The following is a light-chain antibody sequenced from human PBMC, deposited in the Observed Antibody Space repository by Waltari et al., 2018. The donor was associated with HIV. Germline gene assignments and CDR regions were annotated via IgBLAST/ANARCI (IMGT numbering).Light chain of an antibody. CDR2: KAS. J-gene: IGKJ2*01. CDR3: QQYNSSPS. Sequence: DIQMSQSPSTLSASVVDRVTITCRASQSISSWLAWYQQKPGKAPKLLIYKASSLESGVPSRFSGSGSGTEFTLTISSLQPDDFATYYCQQYNSSPSFGQGTKLEIK. CDR1: QSISSW. V-gene: IGKV1-5*03.